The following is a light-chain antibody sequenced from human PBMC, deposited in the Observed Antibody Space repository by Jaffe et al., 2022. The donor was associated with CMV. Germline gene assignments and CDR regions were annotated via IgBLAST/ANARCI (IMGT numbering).Light chain of an antibody. J-gene: IGKJ4*01. CDR1: HSISTL. CDR3: QQGYSVPLT. Sequence: DFQMTQSPSSVSASVGDRVTITCRASHSISTLLNWYQQKPGKAPKLLIYGASSLQSGVPSRFSGSGSGTDFTLTISDLQPDDFATYYCQQGYSVPLTFGGGTKVEI. CDR2: GAS. V-gene: IGKV1-39*01.